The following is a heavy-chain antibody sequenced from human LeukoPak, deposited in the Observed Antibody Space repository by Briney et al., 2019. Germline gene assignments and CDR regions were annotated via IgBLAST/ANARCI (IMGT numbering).Heavy chain of an antibody. Sequence: GGSLRLSCAASGFTFSSYAMHWVRQAPGKGLEWVAVISYDGSNKYYADSVKGRFTISRDNSKNTLYLQMNSLRAEDTAVYYCAREGDYYDSSGYSDYWGQGTLVTVSS. CDR2: ISYDGSNK. D-gene: IGHD3-22*01. CDR1: GFTFSSYA. J-gene: IGHJ4*02. V-gene: IGHV3-30-3*01. CDR3: AREGDYYDSSGYSDY.